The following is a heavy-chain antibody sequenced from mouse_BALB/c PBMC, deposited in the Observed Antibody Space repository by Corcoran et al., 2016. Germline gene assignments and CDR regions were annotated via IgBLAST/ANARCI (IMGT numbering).Heavy chain of an antibody. CDR3: AREGADSSGYLYYAMDY. Sequence: QIQLVQSGPELKKPGETVKISCKASGYTFTNYGMNCVKPAPGTGLKWMGWINTYTGEPTYADDFKGRFAFSLETSASTAYLQINNLKNEDMATYFCAREGADSSGYLYYAMDYWGQGTSVTVSS. CDR2: INTYTGEP. CDR1: GYTFTNYG. J-gene: IGHJ4*01. D-gene: IGHD3-2*01. V-gene: IGHV9-1*02.